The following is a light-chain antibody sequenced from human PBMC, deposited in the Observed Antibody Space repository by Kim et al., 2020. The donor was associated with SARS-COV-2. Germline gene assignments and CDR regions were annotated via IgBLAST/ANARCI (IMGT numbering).Light chain of an antibody. CDR3: QQSYSSMYT. Sequence: SPSVGDRVTITCRAGQTINNYLNWYQQRPGKAPELLIYGASTLQTGVPSRFSGSGSGTDFTLIISSLQPEDFATYYCQQSYSSMYTFGQGTKLE. V-gene: IGKV1-39*01. J-gene: IGKJ2*01. CDR1: QTINNY. CDR2: GAS.